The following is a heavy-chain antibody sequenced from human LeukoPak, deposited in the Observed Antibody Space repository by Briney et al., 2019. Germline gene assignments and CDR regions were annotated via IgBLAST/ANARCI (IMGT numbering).Heavy chain of an antibody. CDR3: ARQSSGSYYFDY. J-gene: IGHJ4*02. D-gene: IGHD6-6*01. V-gene: IGHV3-23*01. CDR2: ISGSGGST. CDR1: GFTFSSYG. Sequence: SWGSLRLSCAASGFTFSSYGISWVRQAPGKGLEWVSAISGSGGSTYYADSVKGRFTISRDNSKNTLYLQMNSLRAEDTAVYYCARQSSGSYYFDYWGQGTLVTVSS.